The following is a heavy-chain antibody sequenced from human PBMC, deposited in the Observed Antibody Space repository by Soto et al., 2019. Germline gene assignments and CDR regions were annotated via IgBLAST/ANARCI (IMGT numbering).Heavy chain of an antibody. CDR3: ARASDVFSHAITGTPFWFDP. Sequence: PSETLSLTCTVSGGSISSGGYYWSWIRQHPGKGLEWIGYIYYSGSTYYNPSLKSRVTISVDTSKNQFSLKLSSVTAADTAVYYCARASDVFSHAITGTPFWFDPWGQGTLVTVSS. D-gene: IGHD3-16*01. CDR2: IYYSGST. V-gene: IGHV4-31*03. CDR1: GGSISSGGYY. J-gene: IGHJ5*02.